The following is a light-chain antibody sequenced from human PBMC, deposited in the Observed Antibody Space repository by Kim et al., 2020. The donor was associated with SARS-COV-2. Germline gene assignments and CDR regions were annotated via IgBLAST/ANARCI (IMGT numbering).Light chain of an antibody. Sequence: SASVGDRVTHTCRASQSISSWLAWYQQKPGKAPKLLIYKASNLESGVPSRFSGSGSGTEFTLTISSLQPDDFAIYYCQQYNSRRTFGQGTKVDIK. V-gene: IGKV1-5*03. J-gene: IGKJ1*01. CDR3: QQYNSRRT. CDR2: KAS. CDR1: QSISSW.